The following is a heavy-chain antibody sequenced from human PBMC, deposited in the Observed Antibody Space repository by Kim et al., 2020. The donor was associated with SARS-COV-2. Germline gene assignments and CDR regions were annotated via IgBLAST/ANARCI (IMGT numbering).Heavy chain of an antibody. Sequence: GGSLRLSCAASGFTFSSYAMSWVRQAPGKGLEWVSAISGSGGSTYYADSVKGRFTISRDNSKNTLYLQMNSLRAEDTAVYYCAKGGRVDESRMVDWFDPWGQGTLVTVSS. V-gene: IGHV3-23*01. CDR2: ISGSGGST. D-gene: IGHD2-15*01. CDR3: AKGGRVDESRMVDWFDP. CDR1: GFTFSSYA. J-gene: IGHJ5*02.